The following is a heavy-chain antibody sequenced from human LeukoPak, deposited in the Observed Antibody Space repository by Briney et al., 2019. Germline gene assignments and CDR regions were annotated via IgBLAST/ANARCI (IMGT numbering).Heavy chain of an antibody. CDR3: AKDSLFDGSGDLDY. CDR1: GFTFDDYT. Sequence: PGGSLRLSCAASGFTFDDYTMHWVRHAPGKGLEWVSLISWDGGGTYYADSVKGRFTISRDNSKNSLYLQMNSLRTEDTALYYCAKDSLFDGSGDLDYWGQGTLVTVSS. D-gene: IGHD3-10*01. V-gene: IGHV3-43*01. CDR2: ISWDGGGT. J-gene: IGHJ4*02.